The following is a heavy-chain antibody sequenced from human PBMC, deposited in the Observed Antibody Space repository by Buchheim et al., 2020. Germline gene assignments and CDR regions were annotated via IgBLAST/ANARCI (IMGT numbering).Heavy chain of an antibody. V-gene: IGHV3-66*04. D-gene: IGHD3-9*01. Sequence: EVQLVDSGGGVVQPGGSLRLSCAVSRFSVGNNYMSWVRQAPGKGLEWVSLMYSVGTTFDADSVKGRFTISRDTFKNTVYLQMNTLRAEDTALYYCARLDLVTGRAYWGQGTL. CDR2: MYSVGTT. J-gene: IGHJ4*02. CDR1: RFSVGNNY. CDR3: ARLDLVTGRAY.